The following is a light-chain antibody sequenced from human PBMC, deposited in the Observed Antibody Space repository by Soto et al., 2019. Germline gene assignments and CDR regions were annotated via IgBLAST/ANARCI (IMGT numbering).Light chain of an antibody. J-gene: IGKJ4*01. Sequence: DIQMTQPPSSVAASVGDRVTITCRASLGISSRVAGYHQQPGKAPKLLIYTKSSLQSGVPSRFGGSGSETDFTLTISSLQPEDFATYYCQQANSFPLTFGGGTMVEIK. CDR1: LGISSR. CDR3: QQANSFPLT. V-gene: IGKV1-12*01. CDR2: TKS.